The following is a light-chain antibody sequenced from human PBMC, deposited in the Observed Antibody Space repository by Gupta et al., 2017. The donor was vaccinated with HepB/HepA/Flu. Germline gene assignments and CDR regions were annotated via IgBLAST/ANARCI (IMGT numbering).Light chain of an antibody. J-gene: IGKJ1*01. V-gene: IGKV4-1*01. CDR3: QQYYSTPGWT. CDR1: QSVLYSSNNKNY. CDR2: WAS. Sequence: DIVMTQSPDSLAVSLGERANINCKSSQSVLYSSNNKNYLAWYQQKPGQPPKLLIYWASTRESGVPDRFSGSGSGTDFTLTISSLQAEDVAVYYCQQYYSTPGWTFGQGTKVEIK.